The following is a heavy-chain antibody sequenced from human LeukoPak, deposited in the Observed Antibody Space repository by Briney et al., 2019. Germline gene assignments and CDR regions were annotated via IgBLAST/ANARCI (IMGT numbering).Heavy chain of an antibody. CDR2: IYHSGST. Sequence: SGTLSLTCAVSGGSISSSNWWSWVRQPQGKGLDWIGEIYHSGSTNYNPSLKSRVTISVDKSKNQFSLKVSSVTAADTAVYYCARIPLVWSSPKGAFDIWGQGTMVTVSS. V-gene: IGHV4-4*02. D-gene: IGHD3-10*01. CDR1: GGSISSSNW. CDR3: ARIPLVWSSPKGAFDI. J-gene: IGHJ3*02.